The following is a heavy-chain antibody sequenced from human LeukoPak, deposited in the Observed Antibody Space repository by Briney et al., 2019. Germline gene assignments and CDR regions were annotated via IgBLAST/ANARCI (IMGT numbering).Heavy chain of an antibody. J-gene: IGHJ4*02. V-gene: IGHV3-33*06. CDR3: AKNLEATIRLSGDFDY. CDR2: IWYDRSNK. CDR1: GFTFSSYG. Sequence: GGSLRLSCAASGFTFSSYGMHWVRQAPGKGLEWVAVIWYDRSNKYYADSVKGRFTISRDNSKNTLYLQMNSLRAEDTAVYYCAKNLEATIRLSGDFDYWGQGTLVTVSS. D-gene: IGHD5-24*01.